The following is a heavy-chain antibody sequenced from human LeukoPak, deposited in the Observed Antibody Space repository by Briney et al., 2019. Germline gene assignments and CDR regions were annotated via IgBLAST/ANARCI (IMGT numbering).Heavy chain of an antibody. V-gene: IGHV3-48*04. CDR3: ARGQYCTNGVCYDAFDI. D-gene: IGHD2-8*01. CDR2: ISSDSGTI. Sequence: GGSLRLSCAASGFTFSRKTMNWVRQAPGKGLEWVSYISSDSGTIYYADSVRGRSTISRDNAKNSLYLQMNSLRAEDTAVYYCARGQYCTNGVCYDAFDIWGQGTTVTVSS. J-gene: IGHJ3*02. CDR1: GFTFSRKT.